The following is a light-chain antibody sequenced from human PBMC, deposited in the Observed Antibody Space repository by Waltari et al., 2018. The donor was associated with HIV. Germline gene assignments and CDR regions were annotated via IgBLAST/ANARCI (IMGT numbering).Light chain of an antibody. J-gene: IGKJ1*01. CDR2: GAS. CDR1: VRVSSD. V-gene: IGKV3-15*01. Sequence: EIVLTQSPATVSVFPGDGVCLSCRASVRVSSDLAWYQQNPGQAPSLVFYGASSMATGIPARFSGSGSGTEYTLTISSLQSEDFAVYYCQEYNSCPLTFGEGTKVEIK. CDR3: QEYNSCPLT.